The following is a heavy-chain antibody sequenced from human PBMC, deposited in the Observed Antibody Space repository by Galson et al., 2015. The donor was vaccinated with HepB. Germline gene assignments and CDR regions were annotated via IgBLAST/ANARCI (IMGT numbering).Heavy chain of an antibody. CDR3: ARDLATGTVNYFDP. Sequence: CAISGDSVSSNNAAWNWIRQSPSRGLEWLGRTYYRSKWFYDYALSVKTRITINPDTSKNQFSLQLNSVTPEDTAVYYCARDLATGTVNYFDPWGQGTLVTVSS. CDR1: GDSVSSNNAA. V-gene: IGHV6-1*01. CDR2: TYYRSKWFY. J-gene: IGHJ5*02. D-gene: IGHD1-1*01.